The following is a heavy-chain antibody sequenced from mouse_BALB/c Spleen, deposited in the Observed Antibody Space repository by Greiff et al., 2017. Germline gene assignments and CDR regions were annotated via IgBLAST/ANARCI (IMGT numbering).Heavy chain of an antibody. CDR3: HRYDRSYWYFDV. Sequence: LKQPGSELVRPGASVKLSCKASGYTFTSYWMHWVKQRPGQGLEWIGNIYPGSGSTNYDEKFKSKATLTVDTSSSTAYMQLSSLTSEDSAVYYCHRYDRSYWYFDVWGAGTTVTVSS. V-gene: IGHV1S22*01. CDR1: GYTFTSYW. J-gene: IGHJ1*01. CDR2: IYPGSGST. D-gene: IGHD2-14*01.